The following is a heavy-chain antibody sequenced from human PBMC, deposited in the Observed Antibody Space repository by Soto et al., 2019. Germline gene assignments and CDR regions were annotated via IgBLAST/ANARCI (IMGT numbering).Heavy chain of an antibody. CDR3: AGVVTYYYDSSGYSPSYNWFDP. V-gene: IGHV4-59*01. CDR1: GGSISSYY. J-gene: IGHJ5*02. Sequence: SETLSLTCTVSGGSISSYYWSWIRQPPGKGLEWIGYIYYSGSTNYNPSLKSRVTISVDTSKNQFSLKLSSVTAADTAVYYCAGVVTYYYDSSGYSPSYNWFDPWGQGTLVTVS. D-gene: IGHD3-22*01. CDR2: IYYSGST.